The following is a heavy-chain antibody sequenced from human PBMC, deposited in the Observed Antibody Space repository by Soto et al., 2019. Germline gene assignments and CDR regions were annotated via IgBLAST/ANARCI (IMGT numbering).Heavy chain of an antibody. V-gene: IGHV1-18*01. J-gene: IGHJ4*02. CDR1: GYTFTSYG. Sequence: ASVKLSCKASGYTFTSYGISWVRQAPGQGLEWMGWTSAYNGNTNYAQKLQGRVTMTTDTSTSTAYMELRSLRSDDTAVYYCARDLTGATLDYWGQGTLVTVSS. CDR3: ARDLTGATLDY. CDR2: TSAYNGNT. D-gene: IGHD3-9*01.